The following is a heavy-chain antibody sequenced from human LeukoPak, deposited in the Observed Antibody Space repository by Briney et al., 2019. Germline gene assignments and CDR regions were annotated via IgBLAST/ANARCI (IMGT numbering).Heavy chain of an antibody. Sequence: SVKVSCKASGGTFSSYAISWVRQAPGQGLEWMGGIIPIFGTANYAQKFQGRVTITADESTSTAYMELSSLRSEDTAVYYCASRLIPDRYCSSISCSKHYYYYGMDVWGQGTTVTVSS. CDR3: ASRLIPDRYCSSISCSKHYYYYGMDV. D-gene: IGHD2-2*01. CDR2: IIPIFGTA. CDR1: GGTFSSYA. J-gene: IGHJ6*02. V-gene: IGHV1-69*01.